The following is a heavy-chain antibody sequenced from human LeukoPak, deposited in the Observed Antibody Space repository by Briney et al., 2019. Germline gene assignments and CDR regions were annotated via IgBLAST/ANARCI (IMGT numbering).Heavy chain of an antibody. CDR3: ASGGAVDGTNPFDY. CDR2: ISSSSSYI. V-gene: IGHV3-21*04. CDR1: GFTFSSYS. Sequence: GGSLRLSCAASGFTFSSYSMNWVRQAPGKGLEWVSSISSSSSYIYYADSVKGRFTISRDNAKNSLYLQMNSLRAEDTAVYYCASGGAVDGTNPFDYWGQGTLVTVSS. D-gene: IGHD6-19*01. J-gene: IGHJ4*02.